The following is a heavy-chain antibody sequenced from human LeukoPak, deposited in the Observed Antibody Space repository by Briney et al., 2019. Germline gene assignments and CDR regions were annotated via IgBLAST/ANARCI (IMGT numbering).Heavy chain of an antibody. V-gene: IGHV3-48*02. CDR1: GFTFSSYS. CDR2: ISSTSGTM. CDR3: AGYGDYVDYFAY. Sequence: HSGGSLRLSCVASGFTFSSYSMNWVRQAPGKGLEWVSHISSTSGTMYYADSVRGRFTISIDNAENSLYLQMNSLRDEDTAVYYCAGYGDYVDYFAYWGQGTLVTVSS. J-gene: IGHJ4*02. D-gene: IGHD4-17*01.